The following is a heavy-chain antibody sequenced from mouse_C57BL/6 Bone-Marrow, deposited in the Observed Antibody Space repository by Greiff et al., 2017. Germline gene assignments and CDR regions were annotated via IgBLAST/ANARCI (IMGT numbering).Heavy chain of an antibody. CDR2: IDPENGDT. D-gene: IGHD1-2*01. CDR3: TTSPTTAFDY. Sequence: VQLKQSGAELVRPGASVKLSCTASGLNIKDDYMHWVKQRPEQGLEWIGWIDPENGDTEYASKFQGKATITADTSSNTAYLQLSSLTSEDTAVYYCTTSPTTAFDYWGQGTTLTVSS. J-gene: IGHJ2*01. CDR1: GLNIKDDY. V-gene: IGHV14-4*01.